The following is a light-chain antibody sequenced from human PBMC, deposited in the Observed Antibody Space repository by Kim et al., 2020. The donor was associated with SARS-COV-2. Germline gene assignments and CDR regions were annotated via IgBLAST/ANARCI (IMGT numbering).Light chain of an antibody. CDR1: HSATTN. CDR2: GAS. CDR3: QEYNNWPTLS. J-gene: IGKJ4*01. V-gene: IGKV3D-15*01. Sequence: SPGEGATLSCRASHSATTNLAWYQQNPGQAPSLLIYGASIRASGIPARFSGSGSGTDFTLTISSLQSEDSAVYYCQEYNNWPTLSFGGGTKVEIK.